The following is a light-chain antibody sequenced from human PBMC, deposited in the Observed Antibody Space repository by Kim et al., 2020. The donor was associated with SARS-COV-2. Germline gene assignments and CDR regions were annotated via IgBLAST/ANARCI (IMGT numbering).Light chain of an antibody. CDR1: EDITNY. Sequence: DIQMTQAPSSLSASVGDRVTITCQASEDITNYLNWYQQKPGKAPKLLIYDATNLEGGVPSRFSGSGSGTDFTFTINSLQPEDIGTYYCKQYWEFPVFGPGTKVDIK. CDR3: KQYWEFPV. CDR2: DAT. V-gene: IGKV1-33*01. J-gene: IGKJ3*01.